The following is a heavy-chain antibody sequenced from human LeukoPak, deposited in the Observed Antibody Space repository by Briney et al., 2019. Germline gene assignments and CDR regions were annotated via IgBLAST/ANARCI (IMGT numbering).Heavy chain of an antibody. CDR1: GFXFSSYG. CDR3: AKDYYSSGWYFDY. J-gene: IGHJ4*02. Sequence: PGRSLRLSCAASGFXFSSYGMHWVRRAPGKGLEWVAIISYDGSNKYYADSVKGRFTISRDNSKNTLYLQMNSLRAEDTAVYYCAKDYYSSGWYFDYWGQGTLVTVSS. D-gene: IGHD6-19*01. CDR2: ISYDGSNK. V-gene: IGHV3-30*18.